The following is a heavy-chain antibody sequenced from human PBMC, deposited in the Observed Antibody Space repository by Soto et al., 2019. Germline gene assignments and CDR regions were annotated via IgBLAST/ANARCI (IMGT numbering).Heavy chain of an antibody. D-gene: IGHD6-13*01. V-gene: IGHV3-30*18. CDR2: ISYDGSNK. CDR3: AQASSSWHGYYYYGMDV. CDR1: RFTFSSYC. Sequence: QVQLVESGGGVVQPGRSLRLSCAASRFTFSSYCIQWVRQAPGKGLEWVAGISYDGSNKYYAYSVKGRFTISSDNSKNTLYLQMDSLRAEDSAVYYCAQASSSWHGYYYYGMDVWGPGTTVTVSS. J-gene: IGHJ6*02.